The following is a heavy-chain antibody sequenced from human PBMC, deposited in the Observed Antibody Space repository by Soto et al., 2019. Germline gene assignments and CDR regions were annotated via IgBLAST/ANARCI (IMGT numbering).Heavy chain of an antibody. V-gene: IGHV4-59*01. D-gene: IGHD6-13*01. Sequence: SETLSLTCTVSGGSMRNYFWTWIRQPPGKGLEWIGYIHYSGTTSFFPSYNPSLRSRVTISEDTSKNQFSLKLLSVTTADTAVYFCAAGEASSRNLAPYYLDFWGQGSLVTVSS. CDR1: GGSMRNYF. CDR2: IHYSGTT. CDR3: AAGEASSRNLAPYYLDF. J-gene: IGHJ4*02.